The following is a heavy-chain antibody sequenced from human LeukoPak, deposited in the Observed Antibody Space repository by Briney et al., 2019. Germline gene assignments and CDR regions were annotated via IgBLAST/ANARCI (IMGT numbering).Heavy chain of an antibody. CDR2: IYYSGST. D-gene: IGHD4-17*01. J-gene: IGHJ2*01. CDR1: GGSIRSSSYY. CDR3: ATVSDYGDYWIWHFDL. Sequence: SETLSLTCIVSGGSIRSSSYYWGWIRQPPGKGLEWIGSIYYSGSTYYNPSLKSRVTISVDTSKNQFSLKLSSVTAAGTAVYYCATVSDYGDYWIWHFDLWGRGTLVTVSS. V-gene: IGHV4-39*07.